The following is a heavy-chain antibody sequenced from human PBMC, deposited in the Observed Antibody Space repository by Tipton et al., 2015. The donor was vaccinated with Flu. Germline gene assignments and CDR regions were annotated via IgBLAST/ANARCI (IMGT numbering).Heavy chain of an antibody. Sequence: SLRLSCAASEFTFDGYAMHWVRQAPGKGLVWVSRINSDGSNTNYADSVKGRFTVSRDNAKNTLYLQMNSLRAEDTAVYYCARVRITMVLGYWGQGTLVTVSS. CDR1: EFTFDGYA. V-gene: IGHV3-74*01. D-gene: IGHD3-10*01. CDR2: INSDGSNT. J-gene: IGHJ4*02. CDR3: ARVRITMVLGY.